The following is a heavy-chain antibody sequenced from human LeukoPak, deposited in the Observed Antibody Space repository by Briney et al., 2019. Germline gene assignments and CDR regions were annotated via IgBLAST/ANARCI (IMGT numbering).Heavy chain of an antibody. V-gene: IGHV3-7*01. CDR1: GFTFTACW. J-gene: IGHJ4*02. CDR2: INQDGSEK. Sequence: GGSLRLSCAASGFTFTACWMSWVRQAPGKGLEWVANINQDGSEKYYVDSVKGRFTISRDNAKSSLYLQMNSLRAEDTAVYYCARDGCSSTTCSTLGGFNHWGQGTLVTVSS. CDR3: ARDGCSSTTCSTLGGFNH. D-gene: IGHD2-2*01.